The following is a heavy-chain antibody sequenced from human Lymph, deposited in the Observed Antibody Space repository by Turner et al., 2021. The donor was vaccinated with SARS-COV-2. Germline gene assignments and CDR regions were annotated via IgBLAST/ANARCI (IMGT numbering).Heavy chain of an antibody. Sequence: QVQLVQSGAEVKKPGSSVKVSCKASGGTFSSSAISWVRQAPGQGLGGMGGIIPLLAIANYAQKFQGRVTITADKATSKAYMELSSLRSEETAVYFCGRIAAPGMGGGVHYYYYAMDVWGQGTTVTVSS. CDR1: GGTFSSSA. CDR3: GRIAAPGMGGGVHYYYYAMDV. CDR2: IIPLLAIA. V-gene: IGHV1-69*10. D-gene: IGHD6-13*01. J-gene: IGHJ6*02.